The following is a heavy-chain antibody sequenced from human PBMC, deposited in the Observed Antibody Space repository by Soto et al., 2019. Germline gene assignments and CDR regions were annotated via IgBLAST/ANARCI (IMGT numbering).Heavy chain of an antibody. J-gene: IGHJ5*01. V-gene: IGHV4-30-4*01. CDR1: GDSISTVDYF. CDR2: IYKSATT. D-gene: IGHD1-1*01. Sequence: SETLSLTCSVSGDSISTVDYFWAWIRQPPGQALEYIGYIYKSATTYYNPSFESRVAISLDTSKSQFSLNVTSVTAADTAVYFCDRGRYCLPGRCFPNWFDSWGQGTLVTVSS. CDR3: DRGRYCLPGRCFPNWFDS.